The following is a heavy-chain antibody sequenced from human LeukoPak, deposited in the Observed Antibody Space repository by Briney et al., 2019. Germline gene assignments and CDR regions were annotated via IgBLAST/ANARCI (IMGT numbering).Heavy chain of an antibody. CDR1: GYTFTSYY. Sequence: SVNVSYKPSGYTFTSYYMHWVRHAPGQGLEWMGIINPSGGSTSYAQKFQGRVTMTRDTSTSTVYMELSSLRSEDTAVYDGAREDSLDYWGQGTLVTVSS. V-gene: IGHV1-46*01. J-gene: IGHJ4*02. CDR3: AREDSLDY. CDR2: INPSGGST.